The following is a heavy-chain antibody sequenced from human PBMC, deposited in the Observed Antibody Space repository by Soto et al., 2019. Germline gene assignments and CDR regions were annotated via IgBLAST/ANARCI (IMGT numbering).Heavy chain of an antibody. D-gene: IGHD2-15*01. CDR1: GFTFSSYA. J-gene: IGHJ4*02. Sequence: EVQLLESGGGLVQPGGSLRLSCAASGFTFSSYAMSWVRQAPGKGLEWVSAISGSGGSTYYADSVKGRFTISRDNSKNTLYLKMNSLRAEDTAVYYCAKALLPYCSGGSCYPGEFDYWGQGTLVTVSS. V-gene: IGHV3-23*01. CDR2: ISGSGGST. CDR3: AKALLPYCSGGSCYPGEFDY.